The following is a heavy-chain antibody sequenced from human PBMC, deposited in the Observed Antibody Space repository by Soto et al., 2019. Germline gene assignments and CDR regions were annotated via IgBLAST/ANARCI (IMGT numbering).Heavy chain of an antibody. CDR3: ARGYYYDSSGYDGEDAFDI. CDR2: INPSGGST. V-gene: IGHV1-46*01. CDR1: GYTFTSYY. J-gene: IGHJ3*02. D-gene: IGHD3-22*01. Sequence: GASVKVSCKASGYTFTSYYMHWVRQAPGQGLEWMGIINPSGGSTSYAQKFQGRVTMTRDTSTSTVYMELSSLRSEDTAVYYCARGYYYDSSGYDGEDAFDIWGQGTMVTVSS.